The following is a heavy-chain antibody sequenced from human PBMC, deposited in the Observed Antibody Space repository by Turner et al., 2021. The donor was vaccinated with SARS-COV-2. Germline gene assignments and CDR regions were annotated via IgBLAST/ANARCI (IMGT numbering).Heavy chain of an antibody. CDR3: ARDPNAGYYYMDV. Sequence: QVQLVESGGGVVQPARSLRLSCEASGFTFSSYGMHWVRQAPGKGREWVAVIWYDGSNRYYADSVKGRFTISRDNSKNTLYLQMNSLRAEDTAVYYCARDPNAGYYYMDVWGKGTTVTVSS. J-gene: IGHJ6*03. D-gene: IGHD2-8*01. V-gene: IGHV3-33*01. CDR2: IWYDGSNR. CDR1: GFTFSSYG.